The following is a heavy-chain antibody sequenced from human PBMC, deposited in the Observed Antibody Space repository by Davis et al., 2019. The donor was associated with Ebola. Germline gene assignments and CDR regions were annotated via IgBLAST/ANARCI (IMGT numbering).Heavy chain of an antibody. CDR2: VSGSGDNT. CDR1: GFTFSSFA. V-gene: IGHV3-23*01. D-gene: IGHD6-13*01. Sequence: PGGSLRLSCAASGFTFSSFAMSWVRQAPGKGLEWVSVVSGSGDNTLYADSVKGRFTISRDNSKNTLFLQMNSLRAEDTAVYYCAKYGSSTWYLVDVWGKGTTVTVSS. J-gene: IGHJ6*04. CDR3: AKYGSSTWYLVDV.